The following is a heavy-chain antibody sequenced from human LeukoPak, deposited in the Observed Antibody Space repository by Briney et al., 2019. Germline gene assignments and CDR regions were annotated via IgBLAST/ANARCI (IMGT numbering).Heavy chain of an antibody. J-gene: IGHJ3*02. D-gene: IGHD3-16*01. CDR3: ARPSYYDSFFDAFDM. CDR1: GFTFSSYG. V-gene: IGHV3-30*02. Sequence: PGGSLRLSCAASGFTFSSYGMHWVRQAPGKGLQWVAFIRNDGSNKYYGDSVKGRFAISRDTSKNTLYLQMNSLRADDTAVYYCARPSYYDSFFDAFDMWGPGTMVTVSS. CDR2: IRNDGSNK.